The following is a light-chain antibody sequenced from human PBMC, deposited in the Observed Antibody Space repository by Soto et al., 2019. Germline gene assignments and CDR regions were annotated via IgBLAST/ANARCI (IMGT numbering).Light chain of an antibody. CDR1: QNVANY. V-gene: IGKV3-15*01. J-gene: IGKJ4*01. CDR3: QQYNNWPPLT. Sequence: PGERATLSCRASQNVANYLDWYQQKPGQAPRLLIYGASNRATDIPTRFSGSGSGTEFTLTISSLQSEDFAVYYCQQYNNWPPLTFGGGTKVDIK. CDR2: GAS.